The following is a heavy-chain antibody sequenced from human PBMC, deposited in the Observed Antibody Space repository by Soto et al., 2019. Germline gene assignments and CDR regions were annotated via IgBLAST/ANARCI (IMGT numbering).Heavy chain of an antibody. J-gene: IGHJ4*02. D-gene: IGHD1-26*01. Sequence: SETLSLTCSVSGASISSYYWSWFRQAPGKGLEYIGYIHNGERTNYNPSLESRVTISADTSKNHFSLKLSSVTAADTAVYYCARGTGQSGSDCYFDYWGQGARVTVSS. V-gene: IGHV4-59*08. CDR1: GASISSYY. CDR2: IHNGERT. CDR3: ARGTGQSGSDCYFDY.